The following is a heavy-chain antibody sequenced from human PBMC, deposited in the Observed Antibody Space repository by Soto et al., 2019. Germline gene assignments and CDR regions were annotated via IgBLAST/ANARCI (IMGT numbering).Heavy chain of an antibody. CDR1: GFTFSSYA. D-gene: IGHD4-17*01. CDR2: TSYDGNNK. CDR3: VRGEYGGVYFDY. V-gene: IGHV3-30-3*01. Sequence: QVQLVESGGGVVQPGKALRLSCAASGFTFSSYAMHWVRQAPGKGLEWVAVTSYDGNNKYYADTVKGRFTISRDNFKHTLFLQMTSLRPEDTADYYCVRGEYGGVYFDYWGQGTLVTVSS. J-gene: IGHJ4*02.